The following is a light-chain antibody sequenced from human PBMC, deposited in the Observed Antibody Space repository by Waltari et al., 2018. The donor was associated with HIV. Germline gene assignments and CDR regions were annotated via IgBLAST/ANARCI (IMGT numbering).Light chain of an antibody. CDR1: SSDVRRYNF. CDR3: SSYTTTSNVEL. CDR2: EVS. J-gene: IGLJ2*01. V-gene: IGLV2-14*01. Sequence: QSALTQPASVSWSPGPSITISCAGSSSDVRRYNFVSWYQQHPGKAPKPMVYEVSNRPSGVSNRFSGSKSGNTASLTISGLQAEDEAVYYCSSYTTTSNVELFGGGTKPTVL.